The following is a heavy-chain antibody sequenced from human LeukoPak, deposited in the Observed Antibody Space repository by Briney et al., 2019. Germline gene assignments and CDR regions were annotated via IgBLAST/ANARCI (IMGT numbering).Heavy chain of an antibody. J-gene: IGHJ5*02. CDR1: GGSFSGYY. V-gene: IGHV4-34*01. CDR3: ARGYDYGVSWFDP. CDR2: INHSGST. Sequence: SETLSLTCAAYGGSFSGYYWSWIRQPPGKGLEWIGEINHSGSTNYNPSLKSRVTISVDTSKNQFSLKLSSVTAADTAVYYCARGYDYGVSWFDPWGQGTLVTVSS. D-gene: IGHD4-17*01.